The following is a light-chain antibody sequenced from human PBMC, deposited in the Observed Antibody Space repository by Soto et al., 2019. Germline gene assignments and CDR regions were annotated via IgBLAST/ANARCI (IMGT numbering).Light chain of an antibody. V-gene: IGKV1-5*03. CDR3: QQYKSYSWT. CDR1: QSIRSW. Sequence: DILMTQSPSTLSASVGDRVTITCRASQSIRSWLAWYQQKPGKAPKLLIYKAFSSETGVPARFSGSGSGTEFTLTISSLQPDDFATYYCQQYKSYSWTFGQGTKVDI. CDR2: KAF. J-gene: IGKJ1*01.